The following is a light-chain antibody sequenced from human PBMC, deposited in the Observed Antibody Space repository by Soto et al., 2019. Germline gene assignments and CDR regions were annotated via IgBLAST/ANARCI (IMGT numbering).Light chain of an antibody. J-gene: IGKJ2*01. CDR1: QSISRN. CDR3: QQSHSTPYT. Sequence: DIQLTQSPSSLSPSVGDRITLSCRASQSISRNLNWYQQMPGKAPSLLIYASRDLQSGVPGRFSGSGSGTEFNLTISSLQPEDLATYYCQQSHSTPYTFGQGTKLEI. CDR2: ASR. V-gene: IGKV1-39*01.